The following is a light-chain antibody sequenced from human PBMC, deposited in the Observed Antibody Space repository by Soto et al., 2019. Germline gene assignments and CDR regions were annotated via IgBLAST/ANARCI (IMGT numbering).Light chain of an antibody. Sequence: SPGQSVTISCTGTSSDIGGFNYVSWYQQHPGKVPKLMIYDVTKRPSGVPDRFSASKSGNTASLTISGLQAEDEADCCSYAGSYTFVFGTGTKVTVL. J-gene: IGLJ1*01. CDR2: DVT. CDR1: SSDIGGFNY. V-gene: IGLV2-11*01. CDR3: CSYAGSYTFV.